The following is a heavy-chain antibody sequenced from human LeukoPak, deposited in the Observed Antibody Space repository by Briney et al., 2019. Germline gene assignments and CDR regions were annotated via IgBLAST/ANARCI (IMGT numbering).Heavy chain of an antibody. V-gene: IGHV3-7*01. J-gene: IGHJ4*02. CDR2: IKQDGSEK. Sequence: GGSLRLSCAASGFTFSSYWMSWVRQAPGKGLEWVANIKQDGSEKYYVDSVKGRFTISRDNAKNSLYLQMNSLRAEDTAVFYCARDDSSSSFDYWGQGTLVTVSS. CDR3: ARDDSSSSFDY. D-gene: IGHD6-6*01. CDR1: GFTFSSYW.